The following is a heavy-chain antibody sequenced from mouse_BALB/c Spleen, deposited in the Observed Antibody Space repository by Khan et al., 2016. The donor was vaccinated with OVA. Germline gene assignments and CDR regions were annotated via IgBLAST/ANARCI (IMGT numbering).Heavy chain of an antibody. CDR1: GWSLTNYG. CDR2: IWGDGST. V-gene: IGHV2-3*01. J-gene: IGHJ3*01. CDR3: AIIYYGYDWFTY. Sequence: QMQLEESGPGLVAPSQSLSITCTVSGWSLTNYGISWIRQPPGKGLEWLGVIWGDGSTNYHSALISRLSINKDNSKSQVFLKLNSLQTDDTATYYCAIIYYGYDWFTYWGQGTLVTVSA. D-gene: IGHD2-2*01.